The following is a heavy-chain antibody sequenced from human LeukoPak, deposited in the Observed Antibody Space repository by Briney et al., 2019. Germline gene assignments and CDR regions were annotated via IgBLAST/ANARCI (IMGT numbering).Heavy chain of an antibody. Sequence: GGSLRLSCAASGFTFSSYAMSWVRQAPGKGLEWVSTISESGGSTYYADSLKGRFAISRDNYKNTLYLQMNSLRAEDTAVYYCAKVDYYDSSGNYPNWFDPWGQGTLVTVSS. CDR3: AKVDYYDSSGNYPNWFDP. J-gene: IGHJ5*02. D-gene: IGHD3-22*01. CDR1: GFTFSSYA. V-gene: IGHV3-23*01. CDR2: ISESGGST.